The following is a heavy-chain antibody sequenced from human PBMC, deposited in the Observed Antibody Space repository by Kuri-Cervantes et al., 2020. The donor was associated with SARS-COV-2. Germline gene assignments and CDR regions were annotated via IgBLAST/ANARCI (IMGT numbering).Heavy chain of an antibody. CDR2: INTYNGNT. CDR1: RDTFTTFG. D-gene: IGHD4-23*01. Sequence: ASVKVSCKTSRDTFTTFGFSWVRQAPGRGLQWVGSINTYNGNTNYAQILQGRVTMTTDTSTNTAFMELRGLRSFDTAVYYCARSHTLYGGNSSPWDYWGQGTLVTVSS. J-gene: IGHJ4*02. CDR3: ARSHTLYGGNSSPWDY. V-gene: IGHV1-18*01.